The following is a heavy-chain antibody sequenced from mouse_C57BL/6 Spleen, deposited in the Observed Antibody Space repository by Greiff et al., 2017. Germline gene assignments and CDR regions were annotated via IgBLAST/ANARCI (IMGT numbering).Heavy chain of an antibody. V-gene: IGHV1-55*01. CDR2: IYPGSGST. J-gene: IGHJ1*03. CDR1: GYTFTSYW. D-gene: IGHD2-4*01. Sequence: QVQLQQPGAELVKPGASVKMSCKASGYTFTSYWITWVKQRPGQGLEWIGDIYPGSGSTNYNEKFKSKATLTVATSSSTAYMQLSSLTSEDSAVYYCAREENDYDVWYFDVWGTGTTVTVSS. CDR3: AREENDYDVWYFDV.